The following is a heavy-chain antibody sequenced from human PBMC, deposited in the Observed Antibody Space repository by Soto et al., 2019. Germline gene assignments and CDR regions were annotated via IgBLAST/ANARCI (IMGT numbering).Heavy chain of an antibody. CDR2: ISSSSSYI. CDR1: GFTFSSYS. J-gene: IGHJ6*02. Sequence: EVQLVESGGGLVKPGGSLRLSCAASGFTFSSYSMNWVRQAPGKGLEWVSSISSSSSYIYYADSVKGRFTISRDNAKNSLYLQMNSLRAEDTAVYYCAREESDYGDYVRRYYGMDVWGQGTTVTVSS. V-gene: IGHV3-21*01. D-gene: IGHD4-17*01. CDR3: AREESDYGDYVRRYYGMDV.